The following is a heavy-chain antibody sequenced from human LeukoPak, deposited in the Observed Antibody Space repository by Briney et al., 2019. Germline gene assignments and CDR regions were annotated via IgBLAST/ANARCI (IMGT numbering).Heavy chain of an antibody. CDR3: AKDGDYGDYVSASDI. V-gene: IGHV3-30*02. D-gene: IGHD4-17*01. CDR2: IRYDGSNK. Sequence: PGESLRLSCAAPGFTFSSYGMHWVRQAPGKGLEWVAFIRYDGSNKYYADSVKGRFTISRDNSKNTLYLQMNSLRAEDTAVYYCAKDGDYGDYVSASDICGQGTMVTVSS. J-gene: IGHJ3*02. CDR1: GFTFSSYG.